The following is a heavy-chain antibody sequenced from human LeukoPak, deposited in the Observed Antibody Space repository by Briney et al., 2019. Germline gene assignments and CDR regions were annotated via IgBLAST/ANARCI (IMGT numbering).Heavy chain of an antibody. V-gene: IGHV1-18*01. CDR3: ATNGGYSSSWYASYYYYYYMDV. D-gene: IGHD6-13*01. J-gene: IGHJ6*03. CDR2: NSAYNGNT. Sequence: ASVKVSCKASGYAFTSYGISWVRQAPGQGLEWMGWNSAYNGNTNYAQELQGRVTMTTDTSTSTAYMELRSLRSDDTAVYYCATNGGYSSSWYASYYYYYYMDVWGKGTTVTVSS. CDR1: GYAFTSYG.